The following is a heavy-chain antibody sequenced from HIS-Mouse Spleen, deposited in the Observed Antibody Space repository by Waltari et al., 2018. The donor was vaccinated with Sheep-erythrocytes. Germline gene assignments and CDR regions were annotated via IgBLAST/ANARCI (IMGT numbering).Heavy chain of an antibody. J-gene: IGHJ4*02. Sequence: EVQLVESGGGLVQPGGSLRLSCAASGFTVSSNYMSWVRQAPGKGLGWVSVIYSGGSKYYADSVKGRFTISRDNSKNTLYLQMNSLRAEDTAVYYCARVAVAGWYYFDYWGQGTLVTVSS. CDR2: IYSGGSK. CDR3: ARVAVAGWYYFDY. V-gene: IGHV3-66*01. D-gene: IGHD6-19*01. CDR1: GFTVSSNY.